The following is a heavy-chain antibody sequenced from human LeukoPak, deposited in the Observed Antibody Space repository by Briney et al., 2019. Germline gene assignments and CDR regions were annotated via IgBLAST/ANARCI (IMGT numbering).Heavy chain of an antibody. J-gene: IGHJ4*02. D-gene: IGHD3-22*01. CDR2: ISGSGGST. V-gene: IGHV3-23*01. Sequence: HTGRSLRLSCAASGFTFSSYAMSWVRQAPGKGLEWVSAISGSGGSTYYADSVKVRLTISRDNSKNTLYLQMKSLRAEDTAVYYCAKRGPNYYDSSGYQYYFDYWGQGTLVTVSS. CDR1: GFTFSSYA. CDR3: AKRGPNYYDSSGYQYYFDY.